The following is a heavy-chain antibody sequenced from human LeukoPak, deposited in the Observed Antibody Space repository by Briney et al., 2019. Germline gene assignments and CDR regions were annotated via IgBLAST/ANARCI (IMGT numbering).Heavy chain of an antibody. CDR1: GYTFTSYG. D-gene: IGHD6-19*01. CDR2: ISAYNGNT. CDR3: ARDRAAVAPDHWFDP. J-gene: IGHJ5*02. V-gene: IGHV1-18*01. Sequence: ASVKVSCKASGYTFTSYGISWVRQAPGQGLEWMGWISAYNGNTNYAQKLQGRVTMTTDTSTSTAYMELRSLRSDDTAVYYCARDRAAVAPDHWFDPWGQGTPVTVSS.